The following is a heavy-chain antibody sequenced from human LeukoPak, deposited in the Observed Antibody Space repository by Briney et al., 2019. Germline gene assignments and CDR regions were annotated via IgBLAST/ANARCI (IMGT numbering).Heavy chain of an antibody. Sequence: GGSLRLSCAASGFTFSSYEMNWVRQAPGKGLEWVSYISSSGSTIYYADSVMGRFTISRDNAKNSLYLQMNSLRAEDTAVYYCARDSSRDSYNYGTLLALSPNKDWYFDLWGRGTLVTVSS. J-gene: IGHJ2*01. V-gene: IGHV3-48*03. CDR2: ISSSGSTI. D-gene: IGHD5-24*01. CDR1: GFTFSSYE. CDR3: ARDSSRDSYNYGTLLALSPNKDWYFDL.